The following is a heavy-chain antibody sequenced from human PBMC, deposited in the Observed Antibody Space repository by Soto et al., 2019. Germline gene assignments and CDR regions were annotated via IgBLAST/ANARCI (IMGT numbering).Heavy chain of an antibody. D-gene: IGHD2-15*01. J-gene: IGHJ6*02. CDR2: IYHSGTT. CDR1: GGSISSSSHH. Sequence: QLQLQESGPGLVKPSETLSLTCTVSGGSISSSSHHWGWIRQPPGKGLEWIGSIYHSGTTYYNPPLKRRVPISVDTSKNQFSLRLSSVTAADTAVYSCARHKACSGGSCNAVGYYYGLDVWGQGTTVTVSS. V-gene: IGHV4-39*01. CDR3: ARHKACSGGSCNAVGYYYGLDV.